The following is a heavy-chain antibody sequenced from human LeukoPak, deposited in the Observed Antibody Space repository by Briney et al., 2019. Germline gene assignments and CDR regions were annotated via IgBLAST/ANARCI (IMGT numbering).Heavy chain of an antibody. CDR2: IIPILGIA. CDR1: GGTFSSYT. V-gene: IGHV1-69*02. CDR3: ARGDPSHYDYSNYAGA. D-gene: IGHD4-11*01. J-gene: IGHJ5*02. Sequence: ASVKVSCKASGGTFSSYTISWVRQAPGQGLEWMGRIIPILGIANYAQKFQGRVTITADKSTSTAYMGLSSLRSEDTAVYYCARGDPSHYDYSNYAGAWGQGTLVTVSS.